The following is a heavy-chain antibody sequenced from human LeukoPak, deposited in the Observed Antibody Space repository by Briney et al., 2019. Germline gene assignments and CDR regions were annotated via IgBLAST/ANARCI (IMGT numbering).Heavy chain of an antibody. CDR2: IYSGATT. Sequence: GGSLRLSCAASGFTVSSNYMSWVRQAPGKGLEWVSGIYSGATTYYADSVKGRFTISRDNSKNTLSLQMNSLRAEDTAVYYCAKKGSRTIATGGFDCWGQGTLVTVSA. CDR1: GFTVSSNY. D-gene: IGHD6-13*01. V-gene: IGHV3-53*01. J-gene: IGHJ4*02. CDR3: AKKGSRTIATGGFDC.